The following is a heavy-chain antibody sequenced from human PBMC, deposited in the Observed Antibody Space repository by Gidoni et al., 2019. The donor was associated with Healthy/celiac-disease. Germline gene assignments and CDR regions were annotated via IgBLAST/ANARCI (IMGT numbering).Heavy chain of an antibody. CDR2: INPSGGST. CDR1: GYPFTSYY. J-gene: IGHJ6*02. Sequence: VQLVQTGAEVEKPRDSVKVSCKAAGYPFTSYYMHWVRQAPGQGLEWMGIINPSGGSTSYAQKFQGRVTMTRDTSTSTVYMELSSLRSEDTAVYYCARGDIVVVPAARHYYYYGMDVWGQGTTVTVSS. V-gene: IGHV1-46*03. D-gene: IGHD2-2*01. CDR3: ARGDIVVVPAARHYYYYGMDV.